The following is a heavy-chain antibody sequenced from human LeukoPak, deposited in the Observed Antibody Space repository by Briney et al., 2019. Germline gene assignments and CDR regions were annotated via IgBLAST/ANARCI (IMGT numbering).Heavy chain of an antibody. V-gene: IGHV1-24*01. D-gene: IGHD3-3*01. J-gene: IGHJ4*02. Sequence: ASVKVSCKVSGNSLSELSIQWVRQAPGKGLECMGGFDPEEAKMVYAQNFQGRVTMTEDTSTHTAYMELSGLTSDDTAVYYCTTRSGDFWSGFVNWGQGTLVTVSS. CDR3: TTRSGDFWSGFVN. CDR2: FDPEEAKM. CDR1: GNSLSELS.